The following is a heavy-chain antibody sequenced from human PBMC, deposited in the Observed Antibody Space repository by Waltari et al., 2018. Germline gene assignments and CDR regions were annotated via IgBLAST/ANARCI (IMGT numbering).Heavy chain of an antibody. CDR1: GDSMSRGDW. D-gene: IGHD2-15*01. V-gene: IGHV4-4*02. J-gene: IGHJ4*02. CDR2: IQRSGRT. Sequence: QMQLQESGPGLVKPSGTLSVTCTVSGDSMSRGDWWSWVRQSPEKGLEWIGQIQRSGRTHYNPSFESRVSISIDTSNNQFSLKVTSTTAADTAMYYCARDRGRGIYLDAWGRGTLVTVSA. CDR3: ARDRGRGIYLDA.